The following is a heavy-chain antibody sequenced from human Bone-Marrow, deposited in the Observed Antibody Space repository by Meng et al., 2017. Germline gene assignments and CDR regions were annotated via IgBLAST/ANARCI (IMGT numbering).Heavy chain of an antibody. CDR3: ASLKRVVRYFDWFTSDAFDI. CDR2: VNGDGSTT. V-gene: IGHV3-74*01. J-gene: IGHJ3*02. CDR1: GFTFSNYW. D-gene: IGHD3-9*01. Sequence: GEALKISCAGSGFTFSNYWMHWVRQAPGKGLGWVSRVNGDGSTTDYADSVKGRFTISRDNALNTLYLQMNSLRPEDTAVYYCASLKRVVRYFDWFTSDAFDIWGQGTMVTVSS.